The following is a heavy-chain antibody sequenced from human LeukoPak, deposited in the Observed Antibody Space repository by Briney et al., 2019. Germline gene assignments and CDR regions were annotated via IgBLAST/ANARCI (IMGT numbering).Heavy chain of an antibody. CDR1: GYTFTSYG. J-gene: IGHJ5*02. D-gene: IGHD3-22*01. Sequence: ASVKASCKASGYTFTSYGISWVRQAPGQGLEWMGWISAYNGNTNYAQKLQGRVTMTTDTSTSTAYMELRSLRSDDTAVYFCARLYYYDSRGLRPFDPWGQGTLVTVSS. V-gene: IGHV1-18*01. CDR3: ARLYYYDSRGLRPFDP. CDR2: ISAYNGNT.